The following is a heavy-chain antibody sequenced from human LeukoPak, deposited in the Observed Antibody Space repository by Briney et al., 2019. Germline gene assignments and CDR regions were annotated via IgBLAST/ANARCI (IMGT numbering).Heavy chain of an antibody. V-gene: IGHV4-34*01. J-gene: IGHJ4*02. CDR1: GGSFSGYY. CDR2: INHSGST. CDR3: ARGHKGYGSISFDY. D-gene: IGHD4-17*01. Sequence: SETLSLTCAVYGGSFSGYYWSWIRQPPGKGLEWIGEINHSGSTNYNPSLKSRVTISVDTSKNQFSLKRSSVTAADTAVYYWARGHKGYGSISFDYWGQGNLVTVSS.